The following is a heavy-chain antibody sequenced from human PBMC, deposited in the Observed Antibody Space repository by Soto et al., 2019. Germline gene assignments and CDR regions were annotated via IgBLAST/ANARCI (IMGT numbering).Heavy chain of an antibody. V-gene: IGHV4-39*01. J-gene: IGHJ4*02. Sequence: SENLSLPCSVSDGFLKSGKNFLGWVRHAPRKSLEWIGSIYYRGNAYYNPSLQTRVTISLDKSRSQFSLKLNSVTAADSAVYFCARLEGLATISYYFDFWGPGALVTVSS. CDR2: IYYRGNA. CDR1: DGFLKSGKNF. D-gene: IGHD3-9*01. CDR3: ARLEGLATISYYFDF.